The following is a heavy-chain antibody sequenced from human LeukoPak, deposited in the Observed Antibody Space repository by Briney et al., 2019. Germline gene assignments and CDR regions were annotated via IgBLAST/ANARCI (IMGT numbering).Heavy chain of an antibody. CDR1: GYTFTGYY. J-gene: IGHJ4*02. V-gene: IGHV1-2*02. CDR3: AQSSGWDSLKY. D-gene: IGHD6-19*01. Sequence: ASLKVSCKASGYTFTGYYMHWVRQAPGQGLEWMGWINPNSGGTNHAQKFQGRVSMNRDTSISTAYMELSRLRSDDTAVYYCAQSSGWDSLKYWGQGTLVTVSS. CDR2: INPNSGGT.